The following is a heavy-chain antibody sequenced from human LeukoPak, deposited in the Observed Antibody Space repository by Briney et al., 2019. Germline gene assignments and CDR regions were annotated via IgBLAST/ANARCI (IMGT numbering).Heavy chain of an antibody. Sequence: GGSLRLSCAASGFTFSSYAMSWVRQAPGKGLEWVSVISGYSGSTDYADSVKGRFTISRDNSNNTLYLQMNSLRAEDTAVYYCARVGSLAFDIWGQGTMVTVSS. CDR2: ISGYSGST. D-gene: IGHD1-26*01. CDR3: ARVGSLAFDI. CDR1: GFTFSSYA. V-gene: IGHV3-23*01. J-gene: IGHJ3*02.